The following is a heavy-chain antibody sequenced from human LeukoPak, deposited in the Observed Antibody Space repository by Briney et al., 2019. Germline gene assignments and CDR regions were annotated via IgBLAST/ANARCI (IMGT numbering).Heavy chain of an antibody. Sequence: PSETLSLTCAVYGGSFSGYYWSWIRQPPGKGLEWIGEINHSGSTNYNPSLKSRVTISVDTSKNQFSLKLSSVTAADTAVYYCARGRLLWYRATWYYYMDVWGKGTTVTVSS. CDR1: GGSFSGYY. D-gene: IGHD3-10*01. J-gene: IGHJ6*03. CDR2: INHSGST. V-gene: IGHV4-34*01. CDR3: ARGRLLWYRATWYYYMDV.